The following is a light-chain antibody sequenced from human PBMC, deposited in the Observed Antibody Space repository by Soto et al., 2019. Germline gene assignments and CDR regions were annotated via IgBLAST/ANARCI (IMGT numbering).Light chain of an antibody. CDR1: QGINNH. V-gene: IGKV1-27*01. CDR2: AAS. Sequence: DFQMTQSPSSLSASVGDRVTITCRASQGINNHLAWFQQKPGKVPKVLIYAASTLQSGVPSRFSGSGSGTDFTLTISSLQPEDVATYFLQNHNRAPPAGTFGGGTKVEIK. CDR3: QNHNRAPPAGT. J-gene: IGKJ4*01.